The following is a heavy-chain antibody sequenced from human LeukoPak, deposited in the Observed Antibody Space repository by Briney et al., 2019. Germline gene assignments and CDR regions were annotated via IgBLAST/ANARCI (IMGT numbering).Heavy chain of an antibody. J-gene: IGHJ5*02. Sequence: SETLSLTCAVYGGSFSGYYWSWIRQPPGKGLEWIGEINHSGSTNYNPSLKSRVTISVDTSKNQFSLKLSSVTAADTAVYYGASIPYDILTGYYKLDWFDPWGQGTLVTVSS. CDR3: ASIPYDILTGYYKLDWFDP. D-gene: IGHD3-9*01. V-gene: IGHV4-34*01. CDR2: INHSGST. CDR1: GGSFSGYY.